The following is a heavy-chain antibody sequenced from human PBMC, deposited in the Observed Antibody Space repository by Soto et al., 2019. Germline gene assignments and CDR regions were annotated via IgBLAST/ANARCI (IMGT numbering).Heavy chain of an antibody. V-gene: IGHV3-30*18. J-gene: IGHJ4*02. CDR3: AKGGSISARYFDY. D-gene: IGHD6-6*01. CDR1: GFTLSSYG. Sequence: QVQLVESGGGVVQPGSSLRLSCAASGFTLSSYGMHWVRQAPGKGLEWVAVISYDGRNKYYADSVKGRFTISRDNSKNTLYLERNSLRAEDTAVYYCAKGGSISARYFDYWGQGTLATVSS. CDR2: ISYDGRNK.